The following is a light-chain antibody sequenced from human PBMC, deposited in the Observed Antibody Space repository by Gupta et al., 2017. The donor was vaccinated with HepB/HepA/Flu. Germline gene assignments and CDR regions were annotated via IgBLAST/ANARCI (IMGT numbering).Light chain of an antibody. Sequence: QSVLTQPPPLSGPPGHRVPLSCPGLSSNIGAGSDLHWYQQHPGTAPKLLIYCNSKPPSGGPDRCSGANSGTTASLATTGVQAEDEADYYCQAYDSSLGGSVFGGGTKLTVL. V-gene: IGLV1-40*01. CDR2: CNS. CDR3: QAYDSSLGGSV. J-gene: IGLJ2*01. CDR1: SSNIGAGSD.